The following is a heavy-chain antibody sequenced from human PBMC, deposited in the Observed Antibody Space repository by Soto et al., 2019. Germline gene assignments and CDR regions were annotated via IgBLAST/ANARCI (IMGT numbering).Heavy chain of an antibody. V-gene: IGHV3-9*01. CDR3: AKDVDYTSPFRYFDS. CDR1: GFTFTDYA. CDR2: IGWNSGSI. Sequence: GGSLRLSCVASGFTFTDYAMHWVRQVPGKGLEWVSGIGWNSGSIGYADSVKGRFTISRDNAKNSLYLQMSSLGAEDTALYYCAKDVDYTSPFRYFDSWGQGALVTVSS. D-gene: IGHD2-2*01. J-gene: IGHJ4*02.